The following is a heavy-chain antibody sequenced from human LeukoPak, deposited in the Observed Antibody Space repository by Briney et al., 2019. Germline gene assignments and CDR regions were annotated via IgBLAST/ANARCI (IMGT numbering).Heavy chain of an antibody. J-gene: IGHJ4*02. Sequence: GGSLRLSCAASGFTFSSYAMSWVRQAPGKGLEWVSAISGSGGSTYYADSVKGRFTISRDSGKNSLYLQMNSLRAEDTAVYYCARAVGSSGCDYWGQGTLVTVSS. CDR1: GFTFSSYA. CDR3: ARAVGSSGCDY. D-gene: IGHD6-19*01. CDR2: ISGSGGST. V-gene: IGHV3-23*01.